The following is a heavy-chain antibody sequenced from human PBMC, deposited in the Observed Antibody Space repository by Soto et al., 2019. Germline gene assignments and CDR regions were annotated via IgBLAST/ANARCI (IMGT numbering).Heavy chain of an antibody. V-gene: IGHV4-59*01. D-gene: IGHD3-16*02. Sequence: SETLSLTCTVSGGSISSYYWSWIRQPPGKGLEWIGYIYYSGSTNYNPSLKSRVTISVDTSKNQFSLKLSSVTAADTAVYYCAREVEYYDYVWGSYRQIDYWGQGTLVTVSS. CDR1: GGSISSYY. J-gene: IGHJ4*02. CDR3: AREVEYYDYVWGSYRQIDY. CDR2: IYYSGST.